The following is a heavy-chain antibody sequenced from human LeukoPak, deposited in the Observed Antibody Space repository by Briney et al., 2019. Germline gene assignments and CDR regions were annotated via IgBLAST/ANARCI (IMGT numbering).Heavy chain of an antibody. CDR2: IIPIFGTA. Sequence: GASVNVSCKASGGTFNSYAISWVRQAPGQVLKWMGGIIPIFGTANYAQKFQGRVTITTDESTSTAYMELSSLRSEDTAVYYCARAGDKYCSSTSCYNWFDPWGQGTLVTVSS. V-gene: IGHV1-69*05. J-gene: IGHJ5*02. D-gene: IGHD2-2*01. CDR3: ARAGDKYCSSTSCYNWFDP. CDR1: GGTFNSYA.